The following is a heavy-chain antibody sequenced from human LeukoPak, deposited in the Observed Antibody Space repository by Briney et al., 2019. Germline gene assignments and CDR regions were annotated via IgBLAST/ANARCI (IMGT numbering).Heavy chain of an antibody. Sequence: PSETLSLTCTVSGGSISSYYWSWIRQPPGKGLEWIGYIYYSGSTNYNPSLKSRVTISVDTSKNQFSLKLSSVTAADTAVYYCARAEIAARPFFDYWGQGTLVTVSS. V-gene: IGHV4-59*01. D-gene: IGHD6-6*01. CDR2: IYYSGST. J-gene: IGHJ4*02. CDR3: ARAEIAARPFFDY. CDR1: GGSISSYY.